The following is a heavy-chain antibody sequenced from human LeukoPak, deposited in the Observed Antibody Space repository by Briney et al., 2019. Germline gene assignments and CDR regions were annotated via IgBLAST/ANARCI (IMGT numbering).Heavy chain of an antibody. V-gene: IGHV3-48*04. J-gene: IGHJ6*03. Sequence: GGSLRLSCAASGFTFSSYSMNWVRQAPGKGLEWVSYISSSSSTIYYADSVEGRFTISRDNAKNSLYLQMNSLRAKDTALYYCARDATTQVGYVYMDVWGKGTTVTISS. CDR3: ARDATTQVGYVYMDV. CDR1: GFTFSSYS. D-gene: IGHD5-18*01. CDR2: ISSSSSTI.